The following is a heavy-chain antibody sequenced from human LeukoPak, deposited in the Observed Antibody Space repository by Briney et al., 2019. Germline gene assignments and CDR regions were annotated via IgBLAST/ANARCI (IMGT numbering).Heavy chain of an antibody. D-gene: IGHD3-22*01. V-gene: IGHV4-34*01. CDR1: GFTFSDYW. J-gene: IGHJ6*03. CDR3: ARGRQEISMILVVMTGVSYYLDV. Sequence: GSLRLSCGTSGFTFSDYWMTWVRQSPGKGLEWIGEINPSGSTYYNPSLKSRLTISGDTSKSQFSLRLTSVTAADTAVYYCARGRQEISMILVVMTGVSYYLDVWGKGTTVTVS. CDR2: INPSGST.